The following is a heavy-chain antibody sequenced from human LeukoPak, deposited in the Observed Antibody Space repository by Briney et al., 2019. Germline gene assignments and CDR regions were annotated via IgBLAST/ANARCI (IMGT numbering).Heavy chain of an antibody. CDR3: ARFDQDWGTFDY. J-gene: IGHJ4*02. Sequence: SVKASCKASGYTFTGYYMLWLRRAPGPGLKCRGGIHPNTGDTHYVQKFQRRITMTRDTSINTVYMDLSLTSDDTAVYYCARFDQDWGTFDYWGQGTVVTVSS. D-gene: IGHD7-27*01. V-gene: IGHV1-2*02. CDR2: IHPNTGDT. CDR1: GYTFTGYY.